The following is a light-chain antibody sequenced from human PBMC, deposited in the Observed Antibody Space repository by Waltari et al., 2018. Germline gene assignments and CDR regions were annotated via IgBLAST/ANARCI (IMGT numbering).Light chain of an antibody. J-gene: IGLJ2*01. CDR3: LSRDISSTRF. CDR2: GQD. Sequence: SSELTQDPTVSVALGQTVRITCQGDSLRRYSARWYQQRPGQAPVLVFYGQDNRPPGVPGRCSGSTSGDTATLTITGTQAEDEADYYCLSRDISSTRFFGGGTRLTV. V-gene: IGLV3-19*01. CDR1: SLRRYS.